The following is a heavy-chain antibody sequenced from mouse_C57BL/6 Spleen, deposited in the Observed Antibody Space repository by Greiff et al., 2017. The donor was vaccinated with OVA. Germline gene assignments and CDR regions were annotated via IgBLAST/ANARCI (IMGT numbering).Heavy chain of an antibody. Sequence: QVQLQQSGAELVRPGASVKLSCKASGYTFTDYYINWVKQRPGQGLEWIARIYPGSGNTYYNEKFKGKATLTAEKSSSTAYMQLSSLTSEDSAVYFCARRGDYYGNPVYFDYWGQGTTLTVSS. CDR1: GYTFTDYY. V-gene: IGHV1-76*01. CDR2: IYPGSGNT. CDR3: ARRGDYYGNPVYFDY. J-gene: IGHJ2*01. D-gene: IGHD2-1*01.